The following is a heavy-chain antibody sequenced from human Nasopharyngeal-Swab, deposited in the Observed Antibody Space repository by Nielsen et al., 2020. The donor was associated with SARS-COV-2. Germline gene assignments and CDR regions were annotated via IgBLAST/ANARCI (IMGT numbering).Heavy chain of an antibody. CDR3: ARASRTWLPPVMWDF. CDR2: VFSDVGV. CDR1: NGSISSGR. D-gene: IGHD3-16*01. Sequence: SATLSLPFTLSNGSISSGRWSWIRQPPGKGLDWLGLVFSDVGVPNPSLKSRVTLSLYTSKTQFSLRLTSVTAADAAVYFCARASRTWLPPVMWDFWGQGVLVTVSS. J-gene: IGHJ4*02. V-gene: IGHV4-59*08.